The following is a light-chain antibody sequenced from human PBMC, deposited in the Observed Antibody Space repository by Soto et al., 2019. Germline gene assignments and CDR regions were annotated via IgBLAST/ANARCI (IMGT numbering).Light chain of an antibody. CDR3: QTWGTGIHVV. CDR2: VNSDGSH. Sequence: QSVLTQSPSASASLGASVKVTCTLSSGHSTYAIAWHQQQPEKGPRFLMKVNSDGSHTKGDGIPDRFSGSSSGAERYLTISSLQSEDEADYYCQTWGTGIHVVFGGGTKVTVL. CDR1: SGHSTYA. J-gene: IGLJ2*01. V-gene: IGLV4-69*01.